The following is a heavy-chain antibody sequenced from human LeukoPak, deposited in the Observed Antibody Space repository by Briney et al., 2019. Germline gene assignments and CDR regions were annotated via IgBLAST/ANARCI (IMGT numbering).Heavy chain of an antibody. CDR3: ARSYDILTGYYGDYYMDV. CDR1: GYTFTSYY. J-gene: IGHJ6*03. Sequence: ASVKVSCKASGYTFTSYYMHWVRQAPGQGLEWMGIINPSGGSTSYAQKFQGRVTMTRDMSTSTVYMELSSLRSEDTAVYYCARSYDILTGYYGDYYMDVWGKGTTVTIS. CDR2: INPSGGST. V-gene: IGHV1-46*01. D-gene: IGHD3-9*01.